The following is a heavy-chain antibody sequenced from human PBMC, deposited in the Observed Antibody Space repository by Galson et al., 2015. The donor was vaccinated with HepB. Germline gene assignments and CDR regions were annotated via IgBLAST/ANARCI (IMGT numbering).Heavy chain of an antibody. D-gene: IGHD3-16*01. CDR3: ARDAYEAFDY. CDR1: GFTISTYW. V-gene: IGHV3-74*01. J-gene: IGHJ4*02. Sequence: SLRLSCAASGFTISTYWMHWVRQAQGKGLVWVSRINSDASSTDYADSVRGRFTISRDDSKNTVFLQMNSLRAEDTATYYCARDAYEAFDYWGQGTLVTVSS. CDR2: INSDASST.